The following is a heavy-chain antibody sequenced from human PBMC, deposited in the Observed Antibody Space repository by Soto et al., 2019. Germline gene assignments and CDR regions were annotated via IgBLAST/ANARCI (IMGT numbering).Heavy chain of an antibody. V-gene: IGHV4-31*03. CDR1: GGSISSGGYY. J-gene: IGHJ4*02. CDR3: AREDPGYSYGSYYFDY. CDR2: IYYSGST. D-gene: IGHD5-18*01. Sequence: PSETLSLTCTVSGGSISSGGYYWSWIRQHPGKGLEWIGYIYYSGSTYYNPSLKSRVTISVDTSKNQFSLKLSSVTAADMAVYYCAREDPGYSYGSYYFDYWGQGTLVTVSS.